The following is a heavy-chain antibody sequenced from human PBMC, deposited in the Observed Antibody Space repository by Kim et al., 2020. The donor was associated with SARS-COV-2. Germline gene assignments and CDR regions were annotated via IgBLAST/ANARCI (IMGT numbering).Heavy chain of an antibody. J-gene: IGHJ5*02. V-gene: IGHV3-23*01. CDR1: GFTFSNYA. D-gene: IGHD3-10*01. CDR2: ISGSGDST. CDR3: AKGRVTMVRGVIITEWFDP. Sequence: GGSLRLSCAASGFTFSNYAMSWVRQAPGKGLEWVSVISGSGDSTYYADSVKGRFTISRDNSKNTVYLQMNSLRAEDTAVYYCAKGRVTMVRGVIITEWFDPWGQGTVVTVSS.